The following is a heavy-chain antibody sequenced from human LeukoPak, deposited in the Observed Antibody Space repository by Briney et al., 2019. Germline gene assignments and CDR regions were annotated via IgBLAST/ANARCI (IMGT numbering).Heavy chain of an antibody. CDR3: SRRSTGPSYYFDY. J-gene: IGHJ4*02. Sequence: SVKVSCKASGGTFSSYAIRWVRQAPGQGLEWMGGIIPIFGTANYAQKFQGRVTITADESTSTAYMELSSLRSEDTAVYYCSRRSTGPSYYFDYWGQGTLVTVSS. D-gene: IGHD5/OR15-5a*01. CDR2: IIPIFGTA. CDR1: GGTFSSYA. V-gene: IGHV1-69*13.